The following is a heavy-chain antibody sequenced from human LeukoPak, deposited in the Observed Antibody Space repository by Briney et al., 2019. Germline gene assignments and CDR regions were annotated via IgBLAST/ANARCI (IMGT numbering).Heavy chain of an antibody. CDR2: TYYRSKWYY. V-gene: IGHV6-1*01. Sequence: SQTLSLTCAISGDSVSSNSVAWNWIRQSPSRGLEWLGRTYYRSKWYYDYASVNSRITINPDTSKNQFSLQLNSVTPEDTAVYYCARDGKSSGWYYFDYWGQGTLVTVSS. CDR3: ARDGKSSGWYYFDY. CDR1: GDSVSSNSVA. D-gene: IGHD6-19*01. J-gene: IGHJ4*02.